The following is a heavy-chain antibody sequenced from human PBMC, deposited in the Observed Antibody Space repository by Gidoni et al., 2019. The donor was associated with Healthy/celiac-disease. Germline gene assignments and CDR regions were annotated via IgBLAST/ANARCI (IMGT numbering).Heavy chain of an antibody. Sequence: QVQLVESGGGVVQPGRSLSLSCAASGFTFSSYGMHWVRQAPGKGLEWVAVISYDGSNKYYADSVKGRFTISRDNSKNTLYLQMNSLRAEDTAVYYCAKGYSGSYFDDWGQGTLVTVSS. V-gene: IGHV3-30*18. CDR2: ISYDGSNK. CDR3: AKGYSGSYFDD. D-gene: IGHD1-26*01. J-gene: IGHJ4*02. CDR1: GFTFSSYG.